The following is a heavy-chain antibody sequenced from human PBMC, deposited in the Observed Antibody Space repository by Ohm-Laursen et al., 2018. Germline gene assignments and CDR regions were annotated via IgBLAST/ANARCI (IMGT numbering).Heavy chain of an antibody. CDR2: INSNGGST. D-gene: IGHD1-26*01. V-gene: IGHV3-64*01. CDR3: ARTTGSCYPY. CDR1: GFTFSDYA. J-gene: IGHJ4*02. Sequence: SLRLSCTASGFTFSDYAMHWVRQAPGKGLEYVSAINSNGGSTYYANSVKGRFTISRDNSKNTLFLQMGSLRAEDMAVYYCARTTGSCYPYWGQGTLVTVSS.